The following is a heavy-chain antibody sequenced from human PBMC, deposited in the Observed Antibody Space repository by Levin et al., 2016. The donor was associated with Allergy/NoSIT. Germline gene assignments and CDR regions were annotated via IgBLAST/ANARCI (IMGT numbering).Heavy chain of an antibody. V-gene: IGHV3-23*01. D-gene: IGHD3-10*01. CDR3: AKDLQWFGETGGDH. CDR2: IGDSGDYT. Sequence: WIRQPPGKGPEWVSGIGDSGDYTHYIDSVKGRFTISRDNSRNIVYLQMNNVRPEDTAIYHCAKDLQWFGETGGDHWGQGTLVTVSS. J-gene: IGHJ5*02.